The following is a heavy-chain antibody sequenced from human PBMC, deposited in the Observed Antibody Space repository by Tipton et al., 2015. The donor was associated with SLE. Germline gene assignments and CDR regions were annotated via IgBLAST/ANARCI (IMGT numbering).Heavy chain of an antibody. V-gene: IGHV3-23*01. CDR2: IGGSGGNP. Sequence: GSLRLSCAASGFTFSSFAMSWVRQAPAKGPEWVSGIGGSGGNPRYADSVKGRFTIGRDNSKNTLYLQMDSLRAEDSAIYYCAKVPYYDSSGYYYYFDYWGQGILVTVSS. CDR1: GFTFSSFA. CDR3: AKVPYYDSSGYYYYFDY. D-gene: IGHD3-22*01. J-gene: IGHJ4*02.